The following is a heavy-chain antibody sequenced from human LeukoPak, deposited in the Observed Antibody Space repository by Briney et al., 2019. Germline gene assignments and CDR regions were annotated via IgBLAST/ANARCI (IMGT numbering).Heavy chain of an antibody. D-gene: IGHD6-13*01. CDR3: ASHPTSYSSSWPLDFDY. CDR2: ISYDGSNK. V-gene: IGHV3-30-3*01. Sequence: PGGSLRLSRAASGFTFSSYAMHWVRQAPGKGLEWVAVISYDGSNKYYADSVKGRFTISRDNSKNTLYLQMNSLRAEDTAVYYCASHPTSYSSSWPLDFDYWGQGTLVTVSS. J-gene: IGHJ4*02. CDR1: GFTFSSYA.